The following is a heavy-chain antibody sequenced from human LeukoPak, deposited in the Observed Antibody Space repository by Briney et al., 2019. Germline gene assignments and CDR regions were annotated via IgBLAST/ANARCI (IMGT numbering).Heavy chain of an antibody. CDR2: IYYSGST. V-gene: IGHV4-59*01. D-gene: IGHD3-10*01. Sequence: SETLSLTCTVSDDSISDYYRGWIRQPPGKGLEWIGYIYYSGSTNYNPSLKSRVTISVDTSKNQFSLKLSSVTAADTAVYYCARDRGRGENYFDYWGQGTLVTVSS. CDR3: ARDRGRGENYFDY. J-gene: IGHJ4*02. CDR1: DDSISDYY.